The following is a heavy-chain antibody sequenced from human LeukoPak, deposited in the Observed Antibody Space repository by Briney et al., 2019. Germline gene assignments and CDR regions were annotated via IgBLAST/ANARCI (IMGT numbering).Heavy chain of an antibody. CDR1: GFTFSIYG. D-gene: IGHD3-10*01. CDR3: TKEGLPSGSSWSAWFDP. Sequence: GGSLRLSCAASGFTFSIYGTHWVRQAPGKGLEWVAVIANDAKTTYYADSVKGRFTISRDNSKNTLYPQMNSLRPEDTAVYYCTKEGLPSGSSWSAWFDPWGQGTLVTVSS. V-gene: IGHV3-30*18. CDR2: IANDAKTT. J-gene: IGHJ5*02.